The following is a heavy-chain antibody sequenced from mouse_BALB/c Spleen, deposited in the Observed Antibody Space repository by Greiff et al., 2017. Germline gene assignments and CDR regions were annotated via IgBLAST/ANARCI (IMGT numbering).Heavy chain of an antibody. J-gene: IGHJ4*01. V-gene: IGHV3-2*02. CDR3: ARYRGLGYYAMDY. Sequence: VQLKQSGPGLVKPSQSLSLTCTVTGYSITSDYAWNWIRQFPGNKLEWMGYISYSGSTSYNPSLKSRISITRDTSKNQFFLQLNSVTTEDTATYYCARYRGLGYYAMDYWGQGTSVTVSS. CDR2: ISYSGST. CDR1: GYSITSDYA.